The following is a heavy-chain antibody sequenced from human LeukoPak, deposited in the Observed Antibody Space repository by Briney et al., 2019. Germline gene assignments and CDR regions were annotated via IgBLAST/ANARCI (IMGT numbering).Heavy chain of an antibody. Sequence: SETLSLTCTVSGGSISSSSYYWGWIRQPPGKGLELIGHIYYSGSTYYSPSLKSRAIISVDTSKNQFSLKLSSVTAADTAVYYCASYSYTNEIDYWGQGTLVTVSS. J-gene: IGHJ4*02. CDR1: GGSISSSSYY. V-gene: IGHV4-31*03. CDR3: ASYSYTNEIDY. CDR2: IYYSGST. D-gene: IGHD4-11*01.